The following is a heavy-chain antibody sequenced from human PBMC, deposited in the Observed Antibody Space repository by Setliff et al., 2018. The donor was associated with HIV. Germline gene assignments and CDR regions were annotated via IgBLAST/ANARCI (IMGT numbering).Heavy chain of an antibody. V-gene: IGHV4-61*05. CDR2: IYYSGST. J-gene: IGHJ4*02. CDR3: ARDRFGVPAND. D-gene: IGHD3-3*01. Sequence: PSETLSLTCTVSGGSISSSSYYWGWIRQPPGKGLEWIGYIYYSGSTNYNPSLNSRVTISADISKNEFSLNLRSVTAADTAVYFCARDRFGVPANDWGQGILVTVSS. CDR1: GGSISSSSYY.